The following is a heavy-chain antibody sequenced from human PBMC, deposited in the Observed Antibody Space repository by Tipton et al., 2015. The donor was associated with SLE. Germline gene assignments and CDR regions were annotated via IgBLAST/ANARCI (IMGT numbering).Heavy chain of an antibody. D-gene: IGHD3-3*01. CDR3: ARSFNDFLSGYFRTEPSYYYMDV. V-gene: IGHV4-59*01. CDR2: IYYSGNT. Sequence: TLSLTCTVSGGSISGSYWSWIRQSPGKGLEWIGHIYYSGNTKYNPSFQGRVSILVNTSKNQFSLRLSSVTAADTAVYYCARSFNDFLSGYFRTEPSYYYMDVWGKGTTVTVSS. J-gene: IGHJ6*03. CDR1: GGSISGSY.